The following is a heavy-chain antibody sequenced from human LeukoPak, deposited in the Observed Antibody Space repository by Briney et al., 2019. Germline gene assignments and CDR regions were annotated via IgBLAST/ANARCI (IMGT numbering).Heavy chain of an antibody. D-gene: IGHD1-26*01. CDR3: ARDWGIVGATDGFDY. J-gene: IGHJ4*02. CDR2: INPSGGST. CDR1: VYTFTSYY. Sequence: ASVKVSCKASVYTFTSYYMHWVRQAPGQGLEWMGIINPSGGSTSYAQKFQGRVTMTRDTSTSTVYMELSSLRSEDTAVYYCARDWGIVGATDGFDYWGQGTLVTVSS. V-gene: IGHV1-46*01.